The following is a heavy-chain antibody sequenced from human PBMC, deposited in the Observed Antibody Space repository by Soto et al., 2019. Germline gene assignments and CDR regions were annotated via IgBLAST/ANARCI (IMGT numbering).Heavy chain of an antibody. CDR2: ISSSSSYI. J-gene: IGHJ6*02. V-gene: IGHV3-21*01. Sequence: EVQLVESGGGLLQPGGSLRLSCAASGFIFSSYSMNWVRQAPGKGLEWVSSISSSSSYIYYADSVKGRFTISRDNAKNSLYLQMNSLRAEDTAVYYCARDKWHIVVVTAMNYGMDVWGQGTTVTVSS. CDR1: GFIFSSYS. CDR3: ARDKWHIVVVTAMNYGMDV. D-gene: IGHD2-21*02.